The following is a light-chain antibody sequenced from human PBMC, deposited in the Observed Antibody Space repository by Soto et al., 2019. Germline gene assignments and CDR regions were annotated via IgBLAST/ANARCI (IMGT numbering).Light chain of an antibody. CDR2: AAS. J-gene: IGKJ2*01. CDR1: QDIRTY. CDR3: QQGTALMYT. Sequence: DIRVTQSPSSLSASVGDRVTITFRASQDIRTYLAWYQQKPGKAPKLLIFAASTLQSGVPPRFIGSGSVSDFTLTISNLQPEDFATYYCQQGTALMYTFGQGTKLEIK. V-gene: IGKV1D-12*01.